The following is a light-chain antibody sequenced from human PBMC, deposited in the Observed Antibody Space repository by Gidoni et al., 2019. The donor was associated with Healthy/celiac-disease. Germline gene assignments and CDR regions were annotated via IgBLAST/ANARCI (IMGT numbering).Light chain of an antibody. V-gene: IGLV2-23*01. Sequence: QSALTQPASVSGSPGQSITISFTGTTRDVGIYNLVSWYQQHPGKAPKLMIYEGSKRPPGVSNRFSGSKSGNTASLTISGLQAEDEADYYCCSYAGSSTLVFGGGTKLTVL. J-gene: IGLJ2*01. CDR1: TRDVGIYNL. CDR3: CSYAGSSTLV. CDR2: EGS.